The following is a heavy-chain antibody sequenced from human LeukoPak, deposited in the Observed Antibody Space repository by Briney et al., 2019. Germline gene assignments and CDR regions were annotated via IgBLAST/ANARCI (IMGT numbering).Heavy chain of an antibody. D-gene: IGHD2-21*02. CDR2: ISDSGDST. CDR3: ARAPAPNCGGDCYPGAFDI. CDR1: PFTLSSYA. V-gene: IGHV3-23*01. Sequence: GGSLRLSCTASPFTLSSYAMNWVRQAPGKGLEWVSGISDSGDSTYYADSVKGRFTISRDNSKNTVYLQMNSLRAEDTAVYYCARAPAPNCGGDCYPGAFDIWGQGTVVTVSS. J-gene: IGHJ3*02.